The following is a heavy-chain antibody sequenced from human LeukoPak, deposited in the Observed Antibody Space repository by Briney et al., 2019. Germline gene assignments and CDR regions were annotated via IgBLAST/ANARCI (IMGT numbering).Heavy chain of an antibody. CDR3: ARDTNDYYDSSGYYFHY. V-gene: IGHV1-69*04. CDR2: IIPIFGIA. CDR1: GGTFSSYA. J-gene: IGHJ4*02. D-gene: IGHD3-22*01. Sequence: SVKVSCKASGGTFSSYATSWVRQAPGQGLEWMGRIIPIFGIANYAQKFQGRVTITADKSTSTAYMELSSLRSEDTAVYYCARDTNDYYDSSGYYFHYWGQGTLVTVSS.